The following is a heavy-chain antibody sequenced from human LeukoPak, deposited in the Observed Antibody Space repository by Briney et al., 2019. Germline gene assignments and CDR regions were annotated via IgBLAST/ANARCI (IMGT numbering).Heavy chain of an antibody. CDR1: GGSISSHY. V-gene: IGHV4-59*11. D-gene: IGHD3-9*01. CDR2: IYYSGST. Sequence: SETLSLTCTVSGGSISSHYWSWIRQPPGKGLEWIGYIYYSGSTNYNPSLKSRVTKSVDTSKNQFSLKLSSVTAADTAVYYCAGTYYDILTGYYYYMDVWGKGTTVTVSS. J-gene: IGHJ6*03. CDR3: AGTYYDILTGYYYYMDV.